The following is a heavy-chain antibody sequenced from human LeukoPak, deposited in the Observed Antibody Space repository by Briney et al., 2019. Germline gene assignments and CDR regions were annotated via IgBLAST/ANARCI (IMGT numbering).Heavy chain of an antibody. D-gene: IGHD3-22*01. Sequence: ASVKVSCKASGGTFSSYAISWVRQAPGQGLEWMGGIIPIFGTANYAQKFQGRVTITADESTSTAYMELSSLRSEDTAVYYCATDQPDYYDSSGGWGQGTLVTVSS. CDR3: ATDQPDYYDSSGG. J-gene: IGHJ4*02. CDR2: IIPIFGTA. CDR1: GGTFSSYA. V-gene: IGHV1-69*13.